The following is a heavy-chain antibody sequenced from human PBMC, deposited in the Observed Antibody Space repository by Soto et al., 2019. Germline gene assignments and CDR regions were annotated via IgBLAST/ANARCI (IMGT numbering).Heavy chain of an antibody. CDR1: GYTFTRYG. J-gene: IGHJ6*02. Sequence: QGQLVQSGGEVKKHGASVKVSCKASGYTFTRYGISWVRQAPGQGLEWMGWISGYNGDTKYAQKFQGRVTMTVDTSTTTAYMELRSLTSDDRAVYYCAKNGQPPYYYYGMDVWGQGTTVTVSS. D-gene: IGHD2-8*01. CDR2: ISGYNGDT. CDR3: AKNGQPPYYYYGMDV. V-gene: IGHV1-18*01.